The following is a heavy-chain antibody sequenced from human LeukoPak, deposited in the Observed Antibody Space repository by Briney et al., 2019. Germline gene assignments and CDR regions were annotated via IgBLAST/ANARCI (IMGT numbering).Heavy chain of an antibody. CDR1: GYTFTGYY. V-gene: IGHV1-2*04. Sequence: GASVKASCKASGYTFTGYYMHWVRQAPGQGLEWMGWINPNSGGTNYAQKFQGWVTMTRDTSISTAYMELSRLRSDDTAVYYCARENAAAGTDYYYCGMDVWGQGTTVTVSS. J-gene: IGHJ6*02. D-gene: IGHD6-13*01. CDR2: INPNSGGT. CDR3: ARENAAAGTDYYYCGMDV.